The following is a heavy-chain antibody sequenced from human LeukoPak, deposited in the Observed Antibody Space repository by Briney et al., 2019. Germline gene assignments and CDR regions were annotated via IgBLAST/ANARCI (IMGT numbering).Heavy chain of an antibody. Sequence: ASVKVSCKASGGTFSSCAISWVRQAPGQGLEWMGWISAYNGDTNYAQTFQGRVTMTTDTSTSTAYMELRSLRSDDTAVYYCARDLPMIRGVMAYYYYYVMDVWGQGTTVTVSS. V-gene: IGHV1-18*01. CDR3: ARDLPMIRGVMAYYYYYVMDV. CDR2: ISAYNGDT. J-gene: IGHJ6*02. CDR1: GGTFSSCA. D-gene: IGHD3-10*01.